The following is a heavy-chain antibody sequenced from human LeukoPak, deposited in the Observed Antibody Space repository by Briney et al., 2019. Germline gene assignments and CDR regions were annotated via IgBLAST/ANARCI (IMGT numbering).Heavy chain of an antibody. Sequence: PGGSLRLSCAASGFTFSSYGMSWVRQAPGKGLEWVSAISGSGGSTYYADSVKGRFTISRDNSKNTLYLQMNSLRAEDTAVYYCAKNRGSYGPGGDAFDIWGQGTMVTVSS. CDR1: GFTFSSYG. D-gene: IGHD5-18*01. CDR2: ISGSGGST. V-gene: IGHV3-23*01. J-gene: IGHJ3*02. CDR3: AKNRGSYGPGGDAFDI.